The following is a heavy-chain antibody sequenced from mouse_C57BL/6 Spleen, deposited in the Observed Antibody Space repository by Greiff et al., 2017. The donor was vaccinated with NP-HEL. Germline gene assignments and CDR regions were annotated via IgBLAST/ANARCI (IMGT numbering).Heavy chain of an antibody. J-gene: IGHJ3*01. CDR3: ARGRDGGFAY. Sequence: VQLQQPGAELVMPGASVKLSCKASGYTFTSYWMHWVKQRPGQGLEWIGEIDPSDSYTNYNQKFKGKSTLTVDKSSSTAYMQLSSLTSEDSAVYYCARGRDGGFAYGGQGTLVTVSA. CDR1: GYTFTSYW. V-gene: IGHV1-69*01. CDR2: IDPSDSYT. D-gene: IGHD3-3*01.